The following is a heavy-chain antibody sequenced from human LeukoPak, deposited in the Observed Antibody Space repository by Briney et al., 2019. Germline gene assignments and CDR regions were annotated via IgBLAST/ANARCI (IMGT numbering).Heavy chain of an antibody. J-gene: IGHJ1*01. Sequence: GGSLRLSCAASGFIFSDYYMSWIRQPPEKWLEWLSYISSSSGYKNYADSLKGRFTSSRDNAKNSVYLQMNSLSAEDTAVYYCARQGLYDSSDFWTFQHWGQGTLVTVSS. V-gene: IGHV3-11*06. CDR1: GFIFSDYY. CDR2: ISSSSGYK. D-gene: IGHD3/OR15-3a*01. CDR3: ARQGLYDSSDFWTFQH.